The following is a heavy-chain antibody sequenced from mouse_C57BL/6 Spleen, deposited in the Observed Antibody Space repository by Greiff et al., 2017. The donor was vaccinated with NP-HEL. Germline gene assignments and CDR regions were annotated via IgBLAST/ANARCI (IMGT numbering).Heavy chain of an antibody. CDR2: ISSGSSTI. CDR3: AREAYYSNYAYFDY. Sequence: EVNVVESGGGLVKPGGSLKLSCAASGFTFSDYGMHWVRQAPEKGLEWVAYISSGSSTIYYADTVKGRFTISRDNAKNTLFLQMTSLRSEDTAMYYCAREAYYSNYAYFDYWGQGTTLTVSS. J-gene: IGHJ2*01. V-gene: IGHV5-17*01. CDR1: GFTFSDYG. D-gene: IGHD2-5*01.